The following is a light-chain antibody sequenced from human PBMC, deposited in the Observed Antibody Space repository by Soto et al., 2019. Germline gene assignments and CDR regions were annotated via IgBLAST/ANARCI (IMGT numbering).Light chain of an antibody. CDR3: QQYNNGSPWT. J-gene: IGKJ1*01. V-gene: IGKV3-15*01. Sequence: EIVMTQSPATLSVSPGERATLSCRASQSVSSNLAWYQQKPGQAPRLLIYGASTRATGIPARFSGRRSGTEFTLSISSLQSEDFAVYYCQQYNNGSPWTFGQGTKVEVK. CDR1: QSVSSN. CDR2: GAS.